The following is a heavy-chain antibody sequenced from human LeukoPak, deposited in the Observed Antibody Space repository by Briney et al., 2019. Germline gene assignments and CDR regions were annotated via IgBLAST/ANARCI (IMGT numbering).Heavy chain of an antibody. Sequence: PPQTLSPTCTLSAGSPTSGDYYWSWIRQPPGKGLEWIGYIDYSENTNSIPTLMSRFTVTVDTSKCQLSRKLSSVTAAETAGYFWARHRPGERRFDPWGQGALVTVSS. CDR3: ARHRPGERRFDP. J-gene: IGHJ5*02. CDR2: IDYSENT. V-gene: IGHV4-61*08. CDR1: AGSPTSGDYY. D-gene: IGHD3-16*01.